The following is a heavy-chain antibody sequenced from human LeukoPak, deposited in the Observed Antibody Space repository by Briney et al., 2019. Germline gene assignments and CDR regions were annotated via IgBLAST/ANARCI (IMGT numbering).Heavy chain of an antibody. CDR1: GFTFSSYD. D-gene: IGHD2-2*02. V-gene: IGHV3-23*01. J-gene: IGHJ6*03. Sequence: GGSLRLSCAASGFTFSSYDMSWVRQAPGKGLEWVSAISGSGGSTYYADSVKGRFTISRDNSKNTLYLQMNSLRAEDTAVYYCAKVYCSSTSCYINYYYYMDVWGKGTTVTVSS. CDR3: AKVYCSSTSCYINYYYYMDV. CDR2: ISGSGGST.